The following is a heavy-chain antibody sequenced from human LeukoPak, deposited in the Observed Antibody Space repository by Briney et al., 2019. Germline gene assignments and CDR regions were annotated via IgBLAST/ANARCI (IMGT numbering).Heavy chain of an antibody. CDR1: GFTFSNYA. CDR3: AKASTRDTGYYFDS. D-gene: IGHD3-9*01. J-gene: IGHJ4*02. CDR2: IRGTVDNT. V-gene: IGHV3-23*01. Sequence: GGSLRLSCAASGFTFSNYAMGWVRQAPGKGLEWVSSIRGTVDNTHYADAVKGRFAISRDISKNTLYLQMNSLRAEETARYYCAKASTRDTGYYFDSWGQGTLVTVSS.